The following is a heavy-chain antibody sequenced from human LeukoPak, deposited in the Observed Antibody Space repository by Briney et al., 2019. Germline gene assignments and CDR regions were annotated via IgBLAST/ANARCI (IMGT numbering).Heavy chain of an antibody. CDR3: AKGYGWEASYYHYYMDV. Sequence: SETLSLTCTVSGGSVSNYYWSWIRQSPGKGLEWIGYNYYTETSYNPSLKSRVTISADTSKNQFSLKLYSVTAADTAVYYCAKGYGWEASYYHYYMDVWGKGTTVTISS. CDR1: GGSVSNYY. J-gene: IGHJ6*03. CDR2: NYYTET. D-gene: IGHD1-26*01. V-gene: IGHV4-59*02.